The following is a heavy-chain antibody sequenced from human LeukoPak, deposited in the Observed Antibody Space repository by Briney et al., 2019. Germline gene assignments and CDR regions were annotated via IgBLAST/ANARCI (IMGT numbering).Heavy chain of an antibody. J-gene: IGHJ4*02. CDR3: AKGVAVASPYYFDY. CDR2: ISGSGSST. V-gene: IGHV3-23*01. CDR1: GFSFTTYA. D-gene: IGHD6-19*01. Sequence: GGSLRLSCAASGFSFTTYAMSWVRQAPGKGLEWVSPISGSGSSTYYADSVKGRFTISRDNSKNTLYLQMNSLRAEDTAVYYCAKGVAVASPYYFDYWGQGTLVTVSS.